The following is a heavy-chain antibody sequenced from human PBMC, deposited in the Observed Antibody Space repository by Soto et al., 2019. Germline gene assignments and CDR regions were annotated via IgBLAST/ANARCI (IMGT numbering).Heavy chain of an antibody. J-gene: IGHJ4*02. D-gene: IGHD3-9*01. CDR2: ISAYNGNT. CDR1: GYTFTSYG. Sequence: GASVKVSCKASGYTFTSYGISWVRQAPGQGLEWMVWISAYNGNTNYAQKLQGRVTMTTDTSTSTAYMELRSLRSDDTAVYYCARGRGQTKTYYDILTGYYSEYFDYRGQVTLGTVSS. CDR3: ARGRGQTKTYYDILTGYYSEYFDY. V-gene: IGHV1-18*04.